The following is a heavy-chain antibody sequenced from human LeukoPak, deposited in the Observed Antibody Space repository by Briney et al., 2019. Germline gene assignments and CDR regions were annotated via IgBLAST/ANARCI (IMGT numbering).Heavy chain of an antibody. CDR2: ISSSGSTI. D-gene: IGHD6-13*01. Sequence: GGSLRLSCAASGFTFSTYEMNWVRQAPGKGLEWVSYISSSGSTIYYADSVKGRFTISRDNAKNSLYLQMNSLRAEDTAVYYCARGNSSWYGYYYGMDVWGQGTTVTVSS. J-gene: IGHJ6*02. CDR3: ARGNSSWYGYYYGMDV. V-gene: IGHV3-48*03. CDR1: GFTFSTYE.